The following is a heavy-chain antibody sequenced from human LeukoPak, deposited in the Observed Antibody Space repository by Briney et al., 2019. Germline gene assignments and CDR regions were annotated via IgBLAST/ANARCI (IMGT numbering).Heavy chain of an antibody. D-gene: IGHD6-13*01. CDR1: GFTFSSYA. CDR2: ISGSGGST. J-gene: IGHJ4*02. V-gene: IGHV3-23*01. CDR3: AKDRIAAAGYDY. Sequence: TGGSLRLSCAASGFTFSSYAMSWVRQAPGKGLEWVSAISGSGGSTYYADSVKGRFTISRDNSKNTLYLQMSSLRAEDTAVYYCAKDRIAAAGYDYWGQGTLVTVSS.